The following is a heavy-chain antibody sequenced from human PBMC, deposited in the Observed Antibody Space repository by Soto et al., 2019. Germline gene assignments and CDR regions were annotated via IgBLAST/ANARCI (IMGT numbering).Heavy chain of an antibody. CDR1: GGSIDSYY. J-gene: IGHJ4*02. CDR3: ATNVDTATGYYY. CDR2: IYHSGST. D-gene: IGHD5-18*01. Sequence: SAPLSLTCTVSGGSIDSYYWSWIRQRPGKGLEWIGYIYHSGSTDYNPSLNSRVTISVATSKKQFSLNLTSVTAADTAVYYCATNVDTATGYYYWGQGALVTVSS. V-gene: IGHV4-59*01.